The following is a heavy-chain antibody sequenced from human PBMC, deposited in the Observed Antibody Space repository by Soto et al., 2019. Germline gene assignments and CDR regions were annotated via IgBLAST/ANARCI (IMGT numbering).Heavy chain of an antibody. D-gene: IGHD1-1*01. V-gene: IGHV4-59*01. CDR2: MSSSGST. CDR1: GGSMTSYY. Sequence: PSETLSLTCSVSGGSMTSYYWSWIRQPPGKGLEWIGYMSSSGSTNYNPSLKSRVTISIDTSKNQFSLNLTSVTAADTAVYYCVRDGTKTLRDWFDPWGQGISVTVSS. CDR3: VRDGTKTLRDWFDP. J-gene: IGHJ5*02.